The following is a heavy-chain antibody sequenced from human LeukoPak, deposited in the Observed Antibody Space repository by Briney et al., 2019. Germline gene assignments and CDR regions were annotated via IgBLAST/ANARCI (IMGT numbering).Heavy chain of an antibody. Sequence: SETLSLTCTVSGGSISSYYWSWIRQPPGKGLEWIGYIYTSGSTNYNPSLKSRVTISVDTSKHQVSLKLSSVTAADTGVYYCGRHLSGWDMAPFDPWGQGTLGTVSS. V-gene: IGHV4-4*09. D-gene: IGHD6-19*01. CDR3: GRHLSGWDMAPFDP. CDR2: IYTSGST. J-gene: IGHJ5*02. CDR1: GGSISSYY.